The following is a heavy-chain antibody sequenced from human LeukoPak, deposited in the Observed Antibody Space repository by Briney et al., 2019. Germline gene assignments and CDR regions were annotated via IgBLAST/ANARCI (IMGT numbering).Heavy chain of an antibody. V-gene: IGHV4-34*01. CDR2: INHSGST. D-gene: IGHD3-22*01. Sequence: SETLSLTCAVYGGSFSGYYWSWIRQPPGKGLEWIGEINHSGSTNYNPSLKSRVTISVDTSKNQFSLKLSSVTAADTAVYYCAREYDSSGYYPSDAFDIWGQGTMVTVSS. CDR3: AREYDSSGYYPSDAFDI. CDR1: GGSFSGYY. J-gene: IGHJ3*02.